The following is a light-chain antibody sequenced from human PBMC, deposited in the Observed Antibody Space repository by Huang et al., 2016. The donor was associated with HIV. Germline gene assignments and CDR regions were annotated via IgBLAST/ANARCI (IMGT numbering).Light chain of an antibody. Sequence: EIMLTQSPATLSVSPGERATLSCRASPSISTNFAGYQQKPGLAPRLLIYSASTRATGIPARFSGSGSGTEFTLTISSLQSEDFAVYYCQQGETFGQGTKLEIK. J-gene: IGKJ2*01. CDR3: QQGET. V-gene: IGKV3-15*01. CDR1: PSISTN. CDR2: SAS.